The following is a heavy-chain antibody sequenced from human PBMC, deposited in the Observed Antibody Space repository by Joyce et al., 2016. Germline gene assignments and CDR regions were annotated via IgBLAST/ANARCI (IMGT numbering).Heavy chain of an antibody. D-gene: IGHD1/OR15-1a*01. V-gene: IGHV1-18*01. CDR2: ISTHNGDT. CDR1: HYPFTSYG. Sequence: QAQLVQSGDEVRKPGASVKVSCKASHYPFTSYGISWVRQAPGQGLEWMGWISTHNGDTKYSQKFQDRVTMTTETSTETAYMELRSLTSDETAVYFCARDVNWYNYLDLWGRGALVIVST. CDR3: ARDVNWYNYLDL. J-gene: IGHJ2*01.